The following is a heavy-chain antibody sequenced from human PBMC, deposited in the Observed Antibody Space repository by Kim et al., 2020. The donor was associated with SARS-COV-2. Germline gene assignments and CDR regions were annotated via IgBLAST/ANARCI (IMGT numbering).Heavy chain of an antibody. D-gene: IGHD3-3*01. CDR3: ARSSRFLEWLSPEYYYYYGMDV. CDR2: IKQDGSEK. CDR1: GFTFSSYW. V-gene: IGHV3-7*03. Sequence: GGSLRLSCAASGFTFSSYWMSWVRQAPGKGLEWVANIKQDGSEKYYVDSVKGRFTISRDNAKNSLYLQMNSLRAEDTAVYYCARSSRFLEWLSPEYYYYYGMDVWGQGTTVTVSS. J-gene: IGHJ6*02.